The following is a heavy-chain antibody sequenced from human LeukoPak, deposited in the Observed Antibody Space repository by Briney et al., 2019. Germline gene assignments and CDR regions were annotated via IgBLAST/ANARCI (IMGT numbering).Heavy chain of an antibody. CDR3: ARHKQGNWNYVFDY. J-gene: IGHJ4*02. CDR1: GGSISSSSYY. D-gene: IGHD1-7*01. CDR2: IYYSGST. Sequence: PSETLSLTCTVSGGSISSSSYYWGWIRQPPGKGLEWIGSIYYSGSTYYNPSLKSRVTISVDTSKNQFSLKLSSVTAADTAVYYCARHKQGNWNYVFDYWGQGTLVTVSS. V-gene: IGHV4-39*01.